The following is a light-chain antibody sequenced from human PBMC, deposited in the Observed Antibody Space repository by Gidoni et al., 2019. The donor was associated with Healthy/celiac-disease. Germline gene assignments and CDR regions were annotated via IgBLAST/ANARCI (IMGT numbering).Light chain of an antibody. CDR1: QSVSSSY. CDR2: GAS. CDR3: QQYGSSLWT. Sequence: EFALTQSPGTLSLSPGDRATLPCRASQSVSSSYLAWYQQKPGQAPRLLIYGASSRATGIPDRFSGSGSGTDFTLTISRLEPEDFAVYYCQQYGSSLWTFGQGTKVEIK. V-gene: IGKV3-20*01. J-gene: IGKJ1*01.